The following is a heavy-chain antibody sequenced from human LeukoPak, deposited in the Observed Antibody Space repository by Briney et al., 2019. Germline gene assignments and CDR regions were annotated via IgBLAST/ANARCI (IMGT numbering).Heavy chain of an antibody. CDR3: LRMSNGGSFYDY. D-gene: IGHD2-15*01. J-gene: IGHJ4*02. Sequence: GGSLRLSCAASGFNFTMFWMHWVRQAPGKGLEWVSRINIDGNVTTYADSVKGRFTISRDNSKNTLYLQMNNLRVEDTAVYYCLRMSNGGSFYDYWGQGALVTVSS. V-gene: IGHV3-74*01. CDR1: GFNFTMFW. CDR2: INIDGNVT.